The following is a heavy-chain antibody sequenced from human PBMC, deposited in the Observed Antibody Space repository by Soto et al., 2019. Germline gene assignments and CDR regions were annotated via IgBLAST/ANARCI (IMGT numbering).Heavy chain of an antibody. CDR3: TTDGLSITMVRGVIEGMDV. Sequence: GGSLRLSCAASGFTFSNAWMNWVRQAPGKGLEWVGRIKSKTDGGTTDYAAPVKGRFTISRDDSKNTLYLQMNSLKTEDTAVYYCTTDGLSITMVRGVIEGMDVWGQGTTVTVSS. J-gene: IGHJ6*02. CDR1: GFTFSNAW. D-gene: IGHD3-10*01. CDR2: IKSKTDGGTT. V-gene: IGHV3-15*07.